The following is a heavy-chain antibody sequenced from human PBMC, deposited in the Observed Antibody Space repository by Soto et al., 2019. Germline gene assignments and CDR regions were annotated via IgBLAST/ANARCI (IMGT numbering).Heavy chain of an antibody. CDR2: LIPLFGKA. D-gene: IGHD1-20*01. V-gene: IGHV1-69*01. Sequence: QVHLVQSGSDVKRPGSSVRLSCKGSGEPFSSQGTAWVRQGPGQGLEWMGGLIPLFGKAKYAQKFQGRLTISADESINTSYMDLRSLRSEDTAIYSCATVKLYKWAFRDWGQGALISVSS. J-gene: IGHJ4*02. CDR1: GEPFSSQG. CDR3: ATVKLYKWAFRD.